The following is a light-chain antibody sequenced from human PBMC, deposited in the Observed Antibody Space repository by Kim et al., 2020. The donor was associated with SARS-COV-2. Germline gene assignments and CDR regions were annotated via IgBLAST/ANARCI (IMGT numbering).Light chain of an antibody. CDR2: EVS. CDR1: SSDVGSYTL. V-gene: IGLV2-23*02. J-gene: IGLJ3*02. Sequence: SPGQSITISCTGTSSDVGSYTLVSWYQQQPGKAPKLMIYEVSKRPSGVSNRFSGSKSGNTASLTISGLQAEDEADYYCCSYAGSWVFGGGTKLTVL. CDR3: CSYAGSWV.